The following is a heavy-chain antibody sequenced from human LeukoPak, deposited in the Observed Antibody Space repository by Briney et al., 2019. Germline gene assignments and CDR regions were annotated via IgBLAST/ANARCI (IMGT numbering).Heavy chain of an antibody. CDR1: GYTFTSYG. Sequence: PVASVKVSCKASGYTFTSYGISWVRQAPGQGLEWMGWISAYNGNTNYAQKLQGRVTMTTDTSTSTAYMELRSLRSDDTAVYYRASNPLGYCSSTSCPPMYYFDYWGQGTLVTVSS. J-gene: IGHJ4*02. D-gene: IGHD2-2*01. CDR2: ISAYNGNT. CDR3: ASNPLGYCSSTSCPPMYYFDY. V-gene: IGHV1-18*01.